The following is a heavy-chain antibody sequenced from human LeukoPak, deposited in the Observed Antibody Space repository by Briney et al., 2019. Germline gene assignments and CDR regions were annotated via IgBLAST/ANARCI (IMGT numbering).Heavy chain of an antibody. CDR1: GYSISRGYY. CDR3: AREGGAYESPAAPLDY. D-gene: IGHD2-21*01. J-gene: IGHJ4*02. CDR2: IYHSGST. V-gene: IGHV4-38-2*02. Sequence: SETLSLTCTVSGYSISRGYYWGWIRQPPRKGLAWIGSIYHSGSTYYNPSLKSRVTISVDTSKNQFSLKLSSVTAADTAVYYCAREGGAYESPAAPLDYWGQGTLVTVSP.